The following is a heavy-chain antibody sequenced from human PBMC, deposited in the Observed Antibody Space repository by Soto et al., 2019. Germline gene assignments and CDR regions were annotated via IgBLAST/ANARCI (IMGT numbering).Heavy chain of an antibody. CDR3: ARVDKYYTLRDTYYVFHY. CDR1: GFSISGYW. Sequence: GSLRLSCAASGFSISGYWMHWVRQAPGKGLVWVSHITADGSSTNYADSVKGRFTISRDNAKNTLYLEMGSLRAEDTALYYCARVDKYYTLRDTYYVFHYWGQGTLVTVSS. CDR2: ITADGSST. V-gene: IGHV3-74*01. J-gene: IGHJ4*02. D-gene: IGHD3-16*01.